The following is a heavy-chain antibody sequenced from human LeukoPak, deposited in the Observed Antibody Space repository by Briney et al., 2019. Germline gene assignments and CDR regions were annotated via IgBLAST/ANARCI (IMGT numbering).Heavy chain of an antibody. CDR3: AREGGGPRWLVT. Sequence: PSETLSLTCTVSGGSISSYYWTWIRQCPGKGLEWIGRINTSGSKNDNPCLRSRVTMSVNTSQNQFSLNLTSVNAADTAVYSCAREGGGPRWLVTSGQGTLVTVSS. J-gene: IGHJ5*02. CDR1: GGSISSYY. V-gene: IGHV4-4*07. D-gene: IGHD5-24*01. CDR2: INTSGSK.